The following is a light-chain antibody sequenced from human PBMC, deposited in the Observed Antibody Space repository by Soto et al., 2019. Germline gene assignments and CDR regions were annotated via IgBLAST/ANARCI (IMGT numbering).Light chain of an antibody. J-gene: IGKJ1*01. CDR2: AAS. Sequence: DIQMTQSPSSLSASVGDRVTITCRASQSISFYLNWYQQKPGKAPNLLIYAASSLQSGVPSGLSFRLFWTDFTFTISSFQPEDFATYYWQQSYRRALTFGQGTKV. CDR3: QQSYRRALT. CDR1: QSISFY. V-gene: IGKV1-39*01.